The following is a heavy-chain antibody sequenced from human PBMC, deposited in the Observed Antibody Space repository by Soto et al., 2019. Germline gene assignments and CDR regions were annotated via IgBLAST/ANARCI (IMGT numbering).Heavy chain of an antibody. V-gene: IGHV3-74*01. J-gene: IGHJ4*02. CDR3: AREYSSSRYFDY. CDR2: INSDGSST. Sequence: EVQLVESGGGLVQPGGSLRVSCAASGFTFSSYWMHWVRQAPGKGVGWVSRINSDGSSTSYADSVKGRFTISRDNAKNTLYLQMNSLRAEDTAVYYCAREYSSSRYFDYWGQGTLVTVSS. CDR1: GFTFSSYW. D-gene: IGHD6-13*01.